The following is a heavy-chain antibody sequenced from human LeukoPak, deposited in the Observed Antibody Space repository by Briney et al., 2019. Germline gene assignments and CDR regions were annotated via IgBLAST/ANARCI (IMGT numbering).Heavy chain of an antibody. V-gene: IGHV3-53*01. J-gene: IGHJ4*02. Sequence: GGSLRLSCAASGFIVSDNYMNWVRQAPGKGLEWISIIYSGGGTYYADSVKGRFTISRDNSKNTLYLQMNSLRADDTAVYYCARGCYYERSGYCPFDYWGPGTLVTVSS. CDR3: ARGCYYERSGYCPFDY. CDR2: IYSGGGT. D-gene: IGHD3-22*01. CDR1: GFIVSDNY.